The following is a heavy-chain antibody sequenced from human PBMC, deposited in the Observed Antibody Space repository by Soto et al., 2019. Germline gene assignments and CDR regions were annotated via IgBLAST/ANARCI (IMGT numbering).Heavy chain of an antibody. CDR2: ISSSGTTI. V-gene: IGHV3-48*03. CDR1: GFTFRDYE. Sequence: GGSLRLSCAASGFTFRDYEMHWVRQAQGKGWQWVSYISSSGTTIYYSESVKGRFTISRDTAKNSLYLQLSGLRADDTAVYYCARRIWDPAVVAVATRGAFDVWGQGTMVTVSS. CDR3: ARRIWDPAVVAVATRGAFDV. J-gene: IGHJ3*01. D-gene: IGHD2-15*01.